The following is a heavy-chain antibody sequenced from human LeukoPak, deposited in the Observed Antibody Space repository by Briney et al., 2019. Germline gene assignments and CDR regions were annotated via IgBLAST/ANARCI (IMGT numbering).Heavy chain of an antibody. CDR3: ARVGGCSSTSCYEGWFDP. D-gene: IGHD2-2*01. J-gene: IGHJ5*02. CDR2: IIPIFGTA. V-gene: IGHV1-69*13. CDR1: GGTFSSYA. Sequence: ASVKVSCKASGGTFSSYAISWVRQAPGQGLEWMGGIIPIFGTANYAQKFQGRVTITADESTSTAYMELSSLRSEDTAVYYCARVGGCSSTSCYEGWFDPWSQGTLVTVSS.